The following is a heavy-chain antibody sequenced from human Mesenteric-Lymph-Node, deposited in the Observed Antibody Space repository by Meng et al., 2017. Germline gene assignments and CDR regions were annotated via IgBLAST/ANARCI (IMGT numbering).Heavy chain of an antibody. CDR2: VSASGYTT. V-gene: IGHV3-23*01. CDR3: AKDATPPGTSGWYPVYFDY. CDR1: GFTFSGYA. Sequence: GESLKISCAASGFTFSGYAMSWVRQAPGKGLEWVSAVSASGYTTYYADSVRGRFTISRDNSKNTLYVQMKSLRAEDTAVYYCAKDATPPGTSGWYPVYFDYWGQGTLVTVSS. D-gene: IGHD6-19*01. J-gene: IGHJ4*02.